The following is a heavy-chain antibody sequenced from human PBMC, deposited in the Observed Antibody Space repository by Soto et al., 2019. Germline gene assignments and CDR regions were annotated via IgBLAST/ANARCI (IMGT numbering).Heavy chain of an antibody. CDR3: ARMGITIFGVITGDAFDI. Sequence: VASVKVSCKASGYTFTNYDINWVRQATGQELEWMGWMNPNSGNTGYAQKFQGRVTMTRDTSITTAYMELSSLRSEDTAVHYCARMGITIFGVITGDAFDIWGQGTMVTVSS. J-gene: IGHJ3*02. V-gene: IGHV1-8*01. D-gene: IGHD3-3*01. CDR1: GYTFTNYD. CDR2: MNPNSGNT.